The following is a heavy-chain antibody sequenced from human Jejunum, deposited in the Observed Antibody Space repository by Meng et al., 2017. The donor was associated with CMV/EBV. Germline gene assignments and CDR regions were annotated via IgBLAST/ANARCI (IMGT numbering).Heavy chain of an antibody. V-gene: IGHV1-8*01. CDR1: GYTFTSYD. CDR2: TNPRSANT. D-gene: IGHD1-14*01. Sequence: QVQLVQSGAELKKPGASVKVSCKASGYTFTSYDINWVRQAAGQGLEWMGWTNPRSANTGSAQKFQGRLTMTMNTSIGTAYMELSSLRSEDTAVYYCARNGIFFDYWGQGALVTVSS. J-gene: IGHJ4*02. CDR3: ARNGIFFDY.